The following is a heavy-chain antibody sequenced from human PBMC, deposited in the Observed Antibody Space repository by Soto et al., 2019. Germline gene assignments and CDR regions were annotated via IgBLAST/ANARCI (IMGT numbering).Heavy chain of an antibody. Sequence: ASVKVSFKASVYTFPSYPITWVRQAPGQGLEWMGWISAYNGNTKYSQKFQGRVTITRDTSASTAYMELSSLRSEDTAVYYCARDRLGWLQLFDFWGQGTLVTVSS. CDR2: ISAYNGNT. V-gene: IGHV1-18*01. J-gene: IGHJ4*02. CDR3: ARDRLGWLQLFDF. CDR1: VYTFPSYP. D-gene: IGHD5-12*01.